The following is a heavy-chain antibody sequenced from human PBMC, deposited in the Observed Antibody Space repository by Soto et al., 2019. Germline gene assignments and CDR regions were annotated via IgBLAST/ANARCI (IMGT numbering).Heavy chain of an antibody. CDR2: IWYDGSNK. V-gene: IGHV3-33*01. CDR3: ARDANRLSGYAMYYFDY. Sequence: GGSLRLSCAASGFTFSSYGMHWVRQAPGKGLEWVAVIWYDGSNKYYADSVKGRFTISRDNSKNTLYLQMNSLRAEDTAVYYCARDANRLSGYAMYYFDYWDQGTLVTVSS. J-gene: IGHJ4*02. CDR1: GFTFSSYG. D-gene: IGHD5-12*01.